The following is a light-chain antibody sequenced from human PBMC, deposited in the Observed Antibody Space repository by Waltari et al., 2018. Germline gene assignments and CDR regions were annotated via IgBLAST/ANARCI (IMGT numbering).Light chain of an antibody. V-gene: IGLV3-21*02. J-gene: IGLJ2*01. Sequence: SFVLTQPPSVSVAPGQTARITCGGNNIETKSVHWYQQKPGPAPVLVVYNDNDRPSGIRDRFSGANAGNTATRTISRVEVGDEADYFCQVWDRGSDHGGAVFGGGTKLTAL. CDR2: NDN. CDR3: QVWDRGSDHGGAV. CDR1: NIETKS.